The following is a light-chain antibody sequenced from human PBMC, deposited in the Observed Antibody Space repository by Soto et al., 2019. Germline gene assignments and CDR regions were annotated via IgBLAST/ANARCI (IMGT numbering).Light chain of an antibody. V-gene: IGKV3-11*01. J-gene: IGKJ2*04. CDR2: DAS. CDR1: QTFSSY. CDR3: PQRSVGPPECR. Sequence: EIVLTQSPATLSLSPGERATLSFRASQTFSSYLAWYQQKPGQAPRLLIYDASNRATGVPARFSGSGSGTDFTLTIRGLKAEDFASYYHPQRSVGPPECRVGQGTKLVSK.